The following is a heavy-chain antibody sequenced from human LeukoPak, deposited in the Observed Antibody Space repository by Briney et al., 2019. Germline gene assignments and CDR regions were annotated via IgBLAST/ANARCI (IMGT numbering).Heavy chain of an antibody. D-gene: IGHD6-19*01. CDR3: VRGGPNPSGWLLDN. J-gene: IGHJ4*02. CDR1: GFTFSSYG. CDR2: ISYDGSNK. V-gene: IGHV3-30*03. Sequence: GRSLRLSCAASGFTFSSYGIHWVRQAPGKGLEWLAVISYDGSNKYYADSVKGRFTISRDNSKNTLYLQMNSLRSEDTAVYFCVRGGPNPSGWLLDNWGQGTLVTVSS.